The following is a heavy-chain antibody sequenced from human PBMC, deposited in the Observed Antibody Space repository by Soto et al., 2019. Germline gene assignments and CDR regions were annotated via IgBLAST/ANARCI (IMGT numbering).Heavy chain of an antibody. CDR1: GFTFSSYW. CDR2: IKQDGSEK. D-gene: IGHD3-10*01. J-gene: IGHJ6*02. V-gene: IGHV3-7*05. CDR3: ARDFRRLENEPQFGELSNEGVYGMDV. Sequence: GGSLRLSCAASGFTFSSYWMSWVRQAPGKGLEWVANIKQDGSEKYYVDSVKGRFTISRDNAKNSLYLQMNSLRAEDTAVYYCARDFRRLENEPQFGELSNEGVYGMDVWGQGTTVTVSS.